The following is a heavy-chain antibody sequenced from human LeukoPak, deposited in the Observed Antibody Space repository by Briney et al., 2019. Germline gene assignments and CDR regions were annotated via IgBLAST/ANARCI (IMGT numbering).Heavy chain of an antibody. J-gene: IGHJ4*02. CDR2: ISRDGRTT. CDR1: GFTFSSYW. V-gene: IGHV3-74*01. CDR3: ARDDQTTSYYFDY. D-gene: IGHD4-17*01. Sequence: GGSLRFSCAASGFTFSSYWLHWVRQAPGKGLVWVSRISRDGRTTTYAGSVKGRFTISRDNAKNTLYLQMNSLRAEDTAVYYCARDDQTTSYYFDYWGPGTLVTVSS.